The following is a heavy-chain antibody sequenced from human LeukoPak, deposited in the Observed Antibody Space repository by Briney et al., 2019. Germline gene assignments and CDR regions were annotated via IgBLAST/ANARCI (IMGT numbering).Heavy chain of an antibody. J-gene: IGHJ5*02. D-gene: IGHD3-10*01. CDR1: GYTFTNYA. CDR2: INAGNGNT. CDR3: ARGGFGTRNWFDP. Sequence: GASVKVSCKASGYTFTNYAIHWVRQAPGQRLECMGWINAGNGNTKYSQEFQGRVTITRDTSASTAYMELSSLRSEDMAVYYCARGGFGTRNWFDPWGQGTLVTVSS. V-gene: IGHV1-3*03.